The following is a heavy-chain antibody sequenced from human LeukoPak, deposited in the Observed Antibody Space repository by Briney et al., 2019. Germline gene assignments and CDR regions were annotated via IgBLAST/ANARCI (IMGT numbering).Heavy chain of an antibody. CDR1: GGSFSGYY. V-gene: IGHV4-34*01. Sequence: SESLSLTCAVYGGSFSGYYWSWIRQPPGKGLEWIGEIKHSGSTNYNPSLKSRVTISVDTSKNQFSLKLSSVTAADTAVYYCARLGGYYDSTPGDYWGQGTLVTVAS. D-gene: IGHD3-22*01. J-gene: IGHJ4*02. CDR3: ARLGGYYDSTPGDY. CDR2: IKHSGST.